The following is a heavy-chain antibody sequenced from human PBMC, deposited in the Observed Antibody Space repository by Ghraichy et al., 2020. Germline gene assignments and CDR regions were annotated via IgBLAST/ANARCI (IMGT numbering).Heavy chain of an antibody. CDR3: VRESDGSNYHFDY. CDR1: GFTFNTYA. Sequence: GGSLRLPCAASGFTFNTYAMSWVRQAEGKGLEWVSAISPGGQYTYYADSVKGRFTNSRDNSRNTLYLQMNSLTAADTAVYYCVRESDGSNYHFDYWGQGTLVTVSS. CDR2: ISPGGQYT. D-gene: IGHD5-24*01. V-gene: IGHV3-23*01. J-gene: IGHJ4*02.